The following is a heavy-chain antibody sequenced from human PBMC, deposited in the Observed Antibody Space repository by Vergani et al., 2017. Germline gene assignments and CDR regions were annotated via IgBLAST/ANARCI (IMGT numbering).Heavy chain of an antibody. CDR3: ARGGVLLWFGEYRDYYGMDV. CDR2: INPSGGST. J-gene: IGHJ6*02. Sequence: QVQLVQSGAEVKKPGASVKVSCKASGYTFTSYYMHWVRQAPGQGLEWMGIINPSGGSTSYAQKFQGRVTMSRDTSTSTVYMELSSLRSEDTAVYYCARGGVLLWFGEYRDYYGMDVWGQGTTVTVSS. D-gene: IGHD3-10*01. CDR1: GYTFTSYY. V-gene: IGHV1-46*01.